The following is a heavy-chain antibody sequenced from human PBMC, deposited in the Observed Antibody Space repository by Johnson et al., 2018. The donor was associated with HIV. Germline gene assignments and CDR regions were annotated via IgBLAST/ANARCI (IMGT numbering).Heavy chain of an antibody. Sequence: VQLVESGGGLVQPGGSLRLSCVASGFTFSSYAMTWVRQAPGKGLEWVSSISGSGGSTFYADSVKGRFTISRDNSKNTLYLQMNSLRAEDTAVYYCARDRLYSSGWYGTDAFDIWGQGTMVTVSS. CDR2: ISGSGGST. J-gene: IGHJ3*02. CDR3: ARDRLYSSGWYGTDAFDI. V-gene: IGHV3-23*04. D-gene: IGHD6-19*01. CDR1: GFTFSSYA.